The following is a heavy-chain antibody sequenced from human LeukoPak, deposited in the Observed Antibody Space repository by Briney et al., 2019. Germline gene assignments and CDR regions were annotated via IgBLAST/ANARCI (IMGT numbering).Heavy chain of an antibody. CDR2: ISYDGSIE. CDR1: GFIFSTFA. Sequence: QPGGSLRLSCAASGFIFSTFAMYWVRQAPGKGLEWVAAISYDGSIEYYADSVKGRFTISRDNSKNTLFLQMNSLRVEDTAVYSCARGSPPDYWGLGTLVTVSS. V-gene: IGHV3-30-3*01. CDR3: ARGSPPDY. J-gene: IGHJ4*02.